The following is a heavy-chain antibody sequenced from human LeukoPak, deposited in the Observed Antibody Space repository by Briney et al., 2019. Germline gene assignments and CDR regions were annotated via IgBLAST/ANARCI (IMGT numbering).Heavy chain of an antibody. CDR1: GFTFSSYW. V-gene: IGHV3-7*01. CDR3: ARGVVTGVDFYDY. CDR2: IKQDGSEK. D-gene: IGHD4-23*01. Sequence: GGSLRLSCAASGFTFSSYWMSWVRQAPGKGLEWVANIKQDGSEKYYVDSVKGRFTTSRDNAKNSLYLQMNSLRAEDTAVYYCARGVVTGVDFYDYWGQGTLVTVSS. J-gene: IGHJ4*02.